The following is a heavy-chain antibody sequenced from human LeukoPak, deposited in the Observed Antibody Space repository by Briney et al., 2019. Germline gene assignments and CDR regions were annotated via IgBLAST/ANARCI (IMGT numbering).Heavy chain of an antibody. Sequence: PGGSLRLSCAASGFTFDDYGMSWVRQAPGKGLEWVSGINWNGGSTGYADSVKGRFTISRDNAKNSLYLQMNSLRAEDTALYHCARVLVGGYSGSDAGYYMDVWGKGTTVTVSS. CDR1: GFTFDDYG. D-gene: IGHD5-12*01. J-gene: IGHJ6*03. CDR3: ARVLVGGYSGSDAGYYMDV. V-gene: IGHV3-20*01. CDR2: INWNGGST.